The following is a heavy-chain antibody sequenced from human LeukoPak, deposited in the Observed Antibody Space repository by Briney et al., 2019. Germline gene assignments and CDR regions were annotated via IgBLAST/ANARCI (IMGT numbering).Heavy chain of an antibody. CDR1: GYSFTSHW. CDR3: ARGVVGANDYFYGMDV. J-gene: IGHJ6*02. Sequence: ESLKISCKGSGYSFTSHWIAWVRQMPGKGLEWMGIIYPGNPETRYSPSFQGQVTMSADKSIRTAYLQWSSLKASDTAIYYCARGVVGANDYFYGMDVWGQGTTVTVSS. D-gene: IGHD1-26*01. CDR2: IYPGNPET. V-gene: IGHV5-51*01.